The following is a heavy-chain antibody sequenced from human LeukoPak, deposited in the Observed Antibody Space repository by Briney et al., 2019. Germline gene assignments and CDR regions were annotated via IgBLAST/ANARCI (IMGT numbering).Heavy chain of an antibody. J-gene: IGHJ4*02. D-gene: IGHD1-1*01. Sequence: GGPLRLSCVASGITFSSSWMSWVRQAPGKGLEWVANIKPDGSVKYYADSVKGRFTISRDNAENSLYLQMNCLRTEDTAVYYCARDQPDPAGTGPRFDYWGQGSLVTVSS. CDR1: GITFSSSW. V-gene: IGHV3-7*01. CDR3: ARDQPDPAGTGPRFDY. CDR2: IKPDGSVK.